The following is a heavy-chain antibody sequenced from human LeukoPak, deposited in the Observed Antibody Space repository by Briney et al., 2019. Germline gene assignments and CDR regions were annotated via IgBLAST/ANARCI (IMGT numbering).Heavy chain of an antibody. CDR2: IYSGGST. D-gene: IGHD3-10*01. CDR3: AREGGSGNIDY. CDR1: GFTFSSYE. J-gene: IGHJ4*02. V-gene: IGHV3-66*01. Sequence: GGSLRLSCAASGFTFSSYEMNWVRQAPGKGLEWVSVIYSGGSTYYADSVKGRFTISRDNSKNTLYLQMNSLRAEDTAVYYCAREGGSGNIDYWGQGTLVTVSS.